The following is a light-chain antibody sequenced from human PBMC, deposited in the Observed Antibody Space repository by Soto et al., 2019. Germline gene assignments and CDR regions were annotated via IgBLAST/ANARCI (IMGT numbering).Light chain of an antibody. J-gene: IGKJ1*01. CDR1: QSVSSY. CDR2: DAS. V-gene: IGKV3-11*01. Sequence: DIQLTQSPSSLSSSVLEIVTLSVMASQSVSSYLAWYQQKPGQDPSLLIYDASNRATGIPARFSGSGSGTDFTLTISSLEPEDFAVYYCQQRSNWPRGTFGQGTKVDIK. CDR3: QQRSNWPRGT.